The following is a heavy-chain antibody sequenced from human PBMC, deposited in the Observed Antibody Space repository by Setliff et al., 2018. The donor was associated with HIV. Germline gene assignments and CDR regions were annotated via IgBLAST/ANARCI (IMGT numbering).Heavy chain of an antibody. CDR1: GFTLSSYE. CDR3: AKGTNYDILTGYHAFDV. D-gene: IGHD3-9*01. Sequence: GGSLRLSCAASGFTLSSYEMDWFRQAPGKGLEWVSYITGSSDTIYYADSVKGRFTISRANAKNSLYLQMNTLRAEYTAVYYCAKGTNYDILTGYHAFDVWGQGTMGTVS. CDR2: ITGSSDTI. V-gene: IGHV3-48*03. J-gene: IGHJ3*01.